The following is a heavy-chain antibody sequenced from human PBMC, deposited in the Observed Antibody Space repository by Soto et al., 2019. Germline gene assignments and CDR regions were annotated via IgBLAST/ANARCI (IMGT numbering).Heavy chain of an antibody. Sequence: GGSLRLSCAASGFTFSSYAVSWVRQAPGKGPEWISSISGSGSTIYYADSVKGQFTISRDNSKNTLYLQMSSLRAEDTAVYYCAKVFYYYDSSGYYYFDYWGQGTLVTVSS. J-gene: IGHJ4*02. V-gene: IGHV3-23*01. CDR2: ISGSGSTI. CDR3: AKVFYYYDSSGYYYFDY. D-gene: IGHD3-22*01. CDR1: GFTFSSYA.